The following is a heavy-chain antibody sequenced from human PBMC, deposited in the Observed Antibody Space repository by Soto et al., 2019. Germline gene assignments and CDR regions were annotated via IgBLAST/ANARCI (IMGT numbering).Heavy chain of an antibody. CDR1: GFTFSSYA. V-gene: IGHV3-23*01. CDR3: VQTVAGDY. Sequence: PVGSLRLSCAGSGFTFSSYAMSWVRQAPGKGLEWVSAISGSGGSTYYTDSVKGRFTISRDNSKNTLFLQMNSLRADDTAVYYCVQTVAGDYWGQGTLVTVSS. CDR2: ISGSGGST. J-gene: IGHJ4*02. D-gene: IGHD6-19*01.